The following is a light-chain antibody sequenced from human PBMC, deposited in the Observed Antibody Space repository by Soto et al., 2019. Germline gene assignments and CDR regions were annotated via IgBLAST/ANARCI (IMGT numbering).Light chain of an antibody. J-gene: IGLJ1*01. V-gene: IGLV2-23*01. CDR3: CSYAGSTTFYV. CDR2: EGN. Sequence: QSALTQPASVSGSPGQSITISCTGTSSDVGSYNLVSWYQQHPAKAAKLMIYEGNKRPSGVSNRFSGSKSGNTASLTISGLQADDEADYYCCSYAGSTTFYVFGPGTKLTVL. CDR1: SSDVGSYNL.